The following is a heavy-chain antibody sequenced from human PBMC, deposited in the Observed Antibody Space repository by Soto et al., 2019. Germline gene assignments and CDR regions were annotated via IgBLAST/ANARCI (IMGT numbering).Heavy chain of an antibody. CDR2: ISYDGSNK. D-gene: IGHD4-17*01. CDR3: AKDGRVYGDYDSAFDI. Sequence: QVQLVESGGGVVQPGRSLRLSCAASGFTFSSYGMHWVRQAPGKGLEWVAVISYDGSNKYYADSVKGRFTISRDNSKNTLYRQMNSLRAEDTAVYYCAKDGRVYGDYDSAFDIWGQGTMVTVSS. CDR1: GFTFSSYG. V-gene: IGHV3-30*18. J-gene: IGHJ3*02.